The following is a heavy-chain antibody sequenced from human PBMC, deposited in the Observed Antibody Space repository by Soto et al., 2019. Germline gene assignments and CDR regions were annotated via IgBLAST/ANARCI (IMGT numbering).Heavy chain of an antibody. V-gene: IGHV1-69*06. CDR2: IIPIFGTA. CDR1: GGTFSSYA. J-gene: IGHJ6*02. CDR3: ARDLVRSIFGLKNYYYGMDV. Sequence: QVQLVQSGAEVKKPGSSVKVSCKASGGTFSSYAISWVRQAPGQGLEWMGGIIPIFGTANYAQKCQGRVTITADKSTSPAYMELSSLRSEDTAVYYCARDLVRSIFGLKNYYYGMDVWGQGTTVTVSS. D-gene: IGHD3-3*01.